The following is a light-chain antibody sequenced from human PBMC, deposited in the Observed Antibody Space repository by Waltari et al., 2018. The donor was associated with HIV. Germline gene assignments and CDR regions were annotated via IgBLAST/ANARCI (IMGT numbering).Light chain of an antibody. V-gene: IGLV1-40*01. CDR2: GNR. Sequence: QSLLTPPPSVSGAPGQRVTMSCTGRSSHIGAGYDVHWYQQLPGTAPRLLIFGNRNRPSGVPDRFSGSKSGTSASLAITGLQAEDEADYYCQAYDSSLSAVMFGGGTKLTVL. CDR1: SSHIGAGYD. CDR3: QAYDSSLSAVM. J-gene: IGLJ3*02.